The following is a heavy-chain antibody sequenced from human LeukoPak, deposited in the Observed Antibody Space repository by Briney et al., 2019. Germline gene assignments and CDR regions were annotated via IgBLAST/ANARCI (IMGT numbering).Heavy chain of an antibody. Sequence: SETLSLTCTVSGYSISSGYYWGWIRQPPGKGLEWIGSIYHSGSTYYNPSLKSRVTISVDTSKNQFSLKLSSVTAADTAVYYCATHSGSYYPDYWGQGTLVTVSS. CDR2: IYHSGST. CDR1: GYSISSGYY. CDR3: ATHSGSYYPDY. V-gene: IGHV4-38-2*02. J-gene: IGHJ4*02. D-gene: IGHD1-26*01.